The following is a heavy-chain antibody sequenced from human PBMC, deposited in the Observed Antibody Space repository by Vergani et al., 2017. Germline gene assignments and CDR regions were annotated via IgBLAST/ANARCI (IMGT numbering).Heavy chain of an antibody. V-gene: IGHV1-69*13. CDR1: GGTFSSYA. D-gene: IGHD3-10*01. CDR2: IIPIFGTA. CDR3: ARGELMVRAQNWFDP. J-gene: IGHJ5*02. Sequence: QVHLEHSGTEVKKPGSSVKVSCKASGGTFSSYAISWVRQAPGQWLEWMGRIIPIFGTANYAQKFQGRVTITADESTSTAYMELSSLRSEDTAVYYCARGELMVRAQNWFDPWGQGTLVTVSS.